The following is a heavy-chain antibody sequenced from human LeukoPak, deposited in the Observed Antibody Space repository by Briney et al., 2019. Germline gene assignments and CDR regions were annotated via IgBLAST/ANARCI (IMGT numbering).Heavy chain of an antibody. CDR3: ARAKAGTSDY. V-gene: IGHV3-21*01. Sequence: PGESLKISCAASGFTFSSYSMNWVRQAPGKGLEWVSSISSSSSYIYYADSVKGRFTISRDNAKNSLYLQMNSLRAEDTAVYYCARAKAGTSDYWGQGTLVTVSS. D-gene: IGHD6-13*01. J-gene: IGHJ4*02. CDR2: ISSSSSYI. CDR1: GFTFSSYS.